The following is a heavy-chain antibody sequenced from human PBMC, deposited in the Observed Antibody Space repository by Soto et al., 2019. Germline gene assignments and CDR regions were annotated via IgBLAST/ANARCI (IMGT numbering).Heavy chain of an antibody. CDR1: GFTFSTFY. CDR2: LSSESTFI. D-gene: IGHD1-26*01. J-gene: IGHJ3*01. CDR3: ARVRSGTYNAFDL. Sequence: QVHLVESGGGLVRPGGSLRLSCAASGFTFSTFYMNWVRQAPGKGLEWVSFLSSESTFISYADSVKGRFTIPRDNSKKSLFLQMDSLRVEDTAVYYCARVRSGTYNAFDLWGQGTVVTVSS. V-gene: IGHV3-11*06.